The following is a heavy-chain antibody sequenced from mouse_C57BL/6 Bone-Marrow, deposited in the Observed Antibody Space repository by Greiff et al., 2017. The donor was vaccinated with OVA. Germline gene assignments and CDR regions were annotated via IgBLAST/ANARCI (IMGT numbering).Heavy chain of an antibody. CDR2: IHPNSGST. CDR1: GYTFTSYW. J-gene: IGHJ2*01. Sequence: VQLQQPGAELVKPGASVKLSCKASGYTFTSYWMHWVKQRPGQGLEWIGMIHPNSGSTNYNETFKSKATLTVDKSSSTAYMQLSSLTSEDSAVYYCARGGDYDYWGQGTTLTVSS. V-gene: IGHV1-64*01. CDR3: ARGGDYDY. D-gene: IGHD2-4*01.